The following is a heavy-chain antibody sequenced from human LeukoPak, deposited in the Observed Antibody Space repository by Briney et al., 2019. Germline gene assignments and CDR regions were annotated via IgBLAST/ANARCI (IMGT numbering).Heavy chain of an antibody. Sequence: GGSLRLSCAASGFTFSSYGMHWVRQAPGKGLEWVAFIRYDGSNKYYADSVKGRFTISRDNSKNTLYLQMNSLRAEDTAVYYCAKDYRSAYGDYSFWYYYYYMDVWGKGTTVTISS. CDR3: AKDYRSAYGDYSFWYYYYYMDV. J-gene: IGHJ6*03. CDR1: GFTFSSYG. V-gene: IGHV3-30*02. D-gene: IGHD4-17*01. CDR2: IRYDGSNK.